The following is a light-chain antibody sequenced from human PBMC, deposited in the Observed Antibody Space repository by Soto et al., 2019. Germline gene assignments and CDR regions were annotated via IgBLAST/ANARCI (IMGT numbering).Light chain of an antibody. CDR2: DVS. CDR1: SSDVGGYNY. Sequence: QSALTQPASVSGSPGQSITISCTGTSSDVGGYNYVSWYQQHPGKAPKLLIYDVSNRPSGVSNRFSGAKSGNTAALTISGLQADDEYYYYCSSYTSSNALEVVFGGGTQLTVL. V-gene: IGLV2-14*01. CDR3: SSYTSSNALEVV. J-gene: IGLJ2*01.